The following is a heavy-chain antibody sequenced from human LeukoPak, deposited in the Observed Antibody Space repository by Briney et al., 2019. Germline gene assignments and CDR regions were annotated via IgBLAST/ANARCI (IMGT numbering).Heavy chain of an antibody. CDR2: ISAYNGNT. CDR1: GYTFTSYG. J-gene: IGHJ4*02. CDR3: ARSPRIVGATSSHF. Sequence: ASVKVSCKASGYTFTSYGISWVRQAPGQGLEWMGWISAYNGNTNYAQKLQGRVTMTTDTSTSTAYMELRSLRSDDTAVYYCARSPRIVGATSSHFWGQGTLVTVSS. D-gene: IGHD1-26*01. V-gene: IGHV1-18*01.